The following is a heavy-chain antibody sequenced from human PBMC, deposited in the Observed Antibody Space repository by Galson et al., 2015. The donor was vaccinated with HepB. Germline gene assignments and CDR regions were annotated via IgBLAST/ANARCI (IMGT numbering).Heavy chain of an antibody. CDR1: GYTFTDYV. CDR3: ARSPLRFLDWLPYYDYYYMDV. D-gene: IGHD3-3*01. CDR2: MNTNTGKP. Sequence: SVKVSCKASGYTFTDYVVNWVRQALGRGLEWMGWMNTNTGKPTYAPGFAGRFVFSLDTSVTTAYLQISSLETDDTAVYYCARSPLRFLDWLPYYDYYYMDVWGEGTTVTVSS. J-gene: IGHJ6*03. V-gene: IGHV7-4-1*02.